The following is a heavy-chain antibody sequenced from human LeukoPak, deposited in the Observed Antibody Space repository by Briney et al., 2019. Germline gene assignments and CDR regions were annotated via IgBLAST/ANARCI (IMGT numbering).Heavy chain of an antibody. D-gene: IGHD3-22*01. CDR2: IYYSGST. V-gene: IGHV4-39*07. Sequence: PSETLSLTCTVSGGSISSSSYYWGWSRQPPGKGLERIGSIYYSGSTYYNPSLKSRVTISVDTSKNQFSLKLSSVTAADTAVYYCARDAEYYYDSSGYLDYWGQGTLVTVSS. CDR3: ARDAEYYYDSSGYLDY. CDR1: GGSISSSSYY. J-gene: IGHJ4*02.